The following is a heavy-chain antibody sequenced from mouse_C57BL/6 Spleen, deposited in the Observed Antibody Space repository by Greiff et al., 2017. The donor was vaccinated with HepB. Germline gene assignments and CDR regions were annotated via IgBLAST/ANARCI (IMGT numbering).Heavy chain of an antibody. Sequence: QVQLQQPGAELVMPGASVKLSCKASGYTFTSYWMHWVKQRPGQGLEWIGEIDPSDSYTNYNQKFKGKSTFTVDKSSSTAYMQLSSLTSEDSAVYYCARKDLYYYYAMDYWGQGTSVTVSS. D-gene: IGHD2-1*01. CDR2: IDPSDSYT. CDR3: ARKDLYYYYAMDY. CDR1: GYTFTSYW. J-gene: IGHJ4*01. V-gene: IGHV1-69*01.